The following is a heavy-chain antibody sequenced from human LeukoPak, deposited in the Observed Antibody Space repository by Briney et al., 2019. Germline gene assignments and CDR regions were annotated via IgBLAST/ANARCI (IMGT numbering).Heavy chain of an antibody. Sequence: ASVKVSCKTSGYTFTDYYIHWVRQAPGQGLDWMGWINPNSGGTYYARKFQGRVTMTRDTSISTAYMELSRLRSDDTAVYYCAIPGDCSSTSCHDFDYWGQGTLVTVSS. J-gene: IGHJ4*02. CDR3: AIPGDCSSTSCHDFDY. CDR1: GYTFTDYY. D-gene: IGHD2-2*01. V-gene: IGHV1-2*02. CDR2: INPNSGGT.